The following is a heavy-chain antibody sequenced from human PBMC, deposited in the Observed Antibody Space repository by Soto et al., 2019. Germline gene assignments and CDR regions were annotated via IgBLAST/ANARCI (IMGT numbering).Heavy chain of an antibody. Sequence: EVQLVESGGGLIQPGGSLRLSCAASGFAVSSKYMTWVRQAPGKGLEWVSVIYGGGTTYYADSVKGRFTISRDTSKNTLYLQMNSLSAEDTAVYYCVQTTGWPGFDFWGPGTLVTVSS. CDR2: IYGGGTT. CDR1: GFAVSSKY. CDR3: VQTTGWPGFDF. J-gene: IGHJ4*02. D-gene: IGHD6-19*01. V-gene: IGHV3-53*01.